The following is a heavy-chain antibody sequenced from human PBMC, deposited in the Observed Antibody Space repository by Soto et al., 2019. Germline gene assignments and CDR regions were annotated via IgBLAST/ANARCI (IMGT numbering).Heavy chain of an antibody. Sequence: QVQLVQSGAEVKKPGASVKVSCKASGYTFTNYDINWVRQATGQGLEWMGWMNPNTVNTDYAQRFQGRVTMTRNIAKSTAYMELSSLRSDDTAVYYCVRGGGYYDILTGYDLWGQGTLVTVSS. CDR1: GYTFTNYD. J-gene: IGHJ5*02. V-gene: IGHV1-8*01. D-gene: IGHD3-9*01. CDR2: MNPNTVNT. CDR3: VRGGGYYDILTGYDL.